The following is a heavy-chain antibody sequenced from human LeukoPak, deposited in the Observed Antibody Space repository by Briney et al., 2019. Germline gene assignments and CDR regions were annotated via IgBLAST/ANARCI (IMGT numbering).Heavy chain of an antibody. CDR3: AKGVVAATNAAYYGMDV. J-gene: IGHJ6*02. CDR1: GFTFSDYY. CDR2: INGSGSII. Sequence: PGGSLRLSCAASGFTFSDYYMGWIRQAPGKGLEWLSYINGSGSIIFYADSVKGRFTISRDNSKNTLYLQMNSLRPEDTAVYYCAKGVVAATNAAYYGMDVWGQGTTVTVSS. V-gene: IGHV3-11*04. D-gene: IGHD2-15*01.